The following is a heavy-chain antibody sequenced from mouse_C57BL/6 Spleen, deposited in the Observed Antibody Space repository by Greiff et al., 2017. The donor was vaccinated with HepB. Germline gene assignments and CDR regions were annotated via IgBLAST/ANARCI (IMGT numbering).Heavy chain of an antibody. CDR2: FYPGSGSI. CDR1: GYTFTEYT. D-gene: IGHD1-1*01. V-gene: IGHV1-62-2*01. CDR3: ARHEDETYYYYGSSYPFAY. Sequence: VKLMESGAELVKPGASVKLSCKASGYTFTEYTIHWVKQRSGQGLEWIGWFYPGSGSIKYNEKFKDKATLTADKSSSTVYMELSRLTSEDSAVYFCARHEDETYYYYGSSYPFAYWGQGTLVTVSA. J-gene: IGHJ3*01.